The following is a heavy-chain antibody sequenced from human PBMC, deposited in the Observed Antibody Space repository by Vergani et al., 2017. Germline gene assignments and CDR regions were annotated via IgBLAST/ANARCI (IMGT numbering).Heavy chain of an antibody. CDR1: GYSFTNYW. J-gene: IGHJ4*02. V-gene: IGHV5-51*01. CDR3: ARLYGRDSSGSKYFDY. D-gene: IGHD3-22*01. Sequence: EVQLVQSGAEVKKPGESLKISCQISGYSFTNYWIGWVRQMPGKGLEWMGIIHPADSDPRYSPSFQGQVTISVDKSISTASLQRSSLGASDSAMYYCARLYGRDSSGSKYFDYWGQGTLVTVSS. CDR2: IHPADSDP.